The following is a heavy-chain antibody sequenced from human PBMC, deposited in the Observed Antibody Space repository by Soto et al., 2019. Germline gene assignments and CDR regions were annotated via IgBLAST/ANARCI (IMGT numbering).Heavy chain of an antibody. V-gene: IGHV4-61*01. CDR1: GDSVRSASFY. CDR2: IYFSGST. D-gene: IGHD6-19*01. CDR3: ASVNSGRNWFDP. Sequence: XESLSVPCTVSGDSVRSASFYWIWIRQAPGKGLEWIGFIYFSGSTNYNPSLKSRVTMSLDTSKNQFSLKLRSVTPADTAVYFCASVNSGRNWFDPWGQGTLVP. J-gene: IGHJ5*02.